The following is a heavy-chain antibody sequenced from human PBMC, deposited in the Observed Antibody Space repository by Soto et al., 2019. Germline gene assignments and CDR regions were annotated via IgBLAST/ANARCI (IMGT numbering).Heavy chain of an antibody. V-gene: IGHV1-69*13. J-gene: IGHJ6*02. CDR2: IIPIFGTA. CDR3: AIHLGYCSSTSCYVLDYYYYYGMDV. D-gene: IGHD2-2*01. CDR1: GGTFSSYA. Sequence: ASVKVSCKASGGTFSSYAISWVRQAPGQGLEWMGGIIPIFGTANYAQKFQGRVTITADESTSTAYMELSSLRSEDTAVYYCAIHLGYCSSTSCYVLDYYYYYGMDVWGQGTTVTVSS.